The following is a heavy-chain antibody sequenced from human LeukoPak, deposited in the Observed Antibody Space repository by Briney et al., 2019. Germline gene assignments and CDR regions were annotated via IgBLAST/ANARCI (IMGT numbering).Heavy chain of an antibody. CDR2: IRSSSSTI. CDR1: GFTFSNYS. J-gene: IGHJ6*03. Sequence: PGGSLRLSCEASGFTFSNYSMNWVRQAPGKGLEWVSYIRSSSSTIYYADSVKGRFTISRDNAKNSLYLQMNSLRAEDTAVYYCARRIAVAGTPGDYYYYYMDVWGKGTTVTVSS. V-gene: IGHV3-48*01. CDR3: ARRIAVAGTPGDYYYYYMDV. D-gene: IGHD6-19*01.